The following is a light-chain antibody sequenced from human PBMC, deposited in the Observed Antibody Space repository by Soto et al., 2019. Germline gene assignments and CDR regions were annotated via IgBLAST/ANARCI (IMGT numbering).Light chain of an antibody. J-gene: IGKJ1*01. V-gene: IGKV3-11*01. CDR1: QTVISR. Sequence: EILLTQSPATLSSSPGERATLSCRASQTVISRLAWYQHKPGQAPRLLIYDSSNRATGIPARFSGSGSGTDFTLTISSLEPEDFAVYYCHQRKSWPRTFGQGTKVDIK. CDR3: HQRKSWPRT. CDR2: DSS.